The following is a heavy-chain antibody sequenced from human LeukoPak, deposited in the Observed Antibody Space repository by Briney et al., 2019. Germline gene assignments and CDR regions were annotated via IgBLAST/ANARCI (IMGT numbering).Heavy chain of an antibody. V-gene: IGHV3-30*04. J-gene: IGHJ4*02. Sequence: GGSLRLSCAASGFTFSSYAMHWVRQAPGRELEWVAVISFDGSDKYYADSVKGRFTISRDNSKNTLYLQMNSLRAEDTAVYYXXXDLRIQLWSFDYWGQGTLVTVSS. CDR2: ISFDGSDK. CDR3: XXDLRIQLWSFDY. CDR1: GFTFSSYA. D-gene: IGHD5-18*01.